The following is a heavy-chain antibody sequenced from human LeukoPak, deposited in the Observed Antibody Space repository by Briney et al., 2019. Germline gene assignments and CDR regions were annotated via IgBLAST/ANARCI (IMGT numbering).Heavy chain of an antibody. D-gene: IGHD2-15*01. CDR3: ARGVVVVAAVDY. J-gene: IGHJ4*02. CDR2: IYYSGST. V-gene: IGHV4-30-4*01. Sequence: PSETLSLTCTVSGGSISSGDYYWSWIRQPPGKGLEWIGYIYYSGSTYYNPSLKSRVTISVATSKNQFSLKLSSVTAADTAVYYCARGVVVVAAVDYWGQGTLVTVSS. CDR1: GGSISSGDYY.